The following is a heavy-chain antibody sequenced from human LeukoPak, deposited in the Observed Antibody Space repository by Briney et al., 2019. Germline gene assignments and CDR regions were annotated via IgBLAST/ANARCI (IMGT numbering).Heavy chain of an antibody. Sequence: GASVTVSCKASGYTFTSYAMHWVRQTPGQRLEWMGWINAGNGNTKYSQKFQGRVTITRDTSASTAYMELSSLRPEDTAVYYCARGVKIAAAATVGYWGQGTLVTVSS. CDR3: ARGVKIAAAATVGY. V-gene: IGHV1-3*01. D-gene: IGHD6-13*01. CDR2: INAGNGNT. CDR1: GYTFTSYA. J-gene: IGHJ4*02.